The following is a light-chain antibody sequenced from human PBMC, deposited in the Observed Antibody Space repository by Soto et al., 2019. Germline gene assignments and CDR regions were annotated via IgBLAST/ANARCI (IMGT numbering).Light chain of an antibody. CDR2: DVS. Sequence: QSALTQPASVSGSPGQSITISCTGTSSDIGDYHYVSWYQQYPGKVPKLVIYDVSHRPSGVSNRFSGSKSGNTASLTIAGLQAEDEADYYCSSSTTTTPLVVFGGGTKVTVL. CDR3: SSSTTTTPLVV. CDR1: SSDIGDYHY. J-gene: IGLJ3*02. V-gene: IGLV2-14*01.